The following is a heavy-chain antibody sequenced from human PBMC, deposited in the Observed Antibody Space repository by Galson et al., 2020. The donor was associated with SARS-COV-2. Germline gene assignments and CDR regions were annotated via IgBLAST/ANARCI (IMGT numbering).Heavy chain of an antibody. CDR3: ARVYDFWSGLGACYYYGMDV. V-gene: IGHV3-21*01. Sequence: SLKISCAASGFTFSSYSMNWVRQAPGKGLEWVSSISSSSSYIYYADSVKGRFTISRDNAKNSLYLQMNSLRAEDTAVYYCARVYDFWSGLGACYYYGMDVWGQGTTVTVSS. CDR2: ISSSSSYI. J-gene: IGHJ6*02. D-gene: IGHD3-3*01. CDR1: GFTFSSYS.